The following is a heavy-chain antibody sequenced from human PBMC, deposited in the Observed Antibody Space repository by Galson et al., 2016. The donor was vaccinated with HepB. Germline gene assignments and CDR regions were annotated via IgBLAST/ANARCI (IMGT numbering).Heavy chain of an antibody. V-gene: IGHV3-48*02. CDR3: AKPFLSSGLYYFDY. Sequence: SLRLSCAASGFTFTNNIMSWVRQAPGKGLEWLSHISGGSSTIYYADSVKGRFTVSRDNAKNSLYLQMNSLRDDDTAVYYCAKPFLSSGLYYFDYWGRGTLVTVSS. CDR2: ISGGSSTI. CDR1: GFTFTNNI. D-gene: IGHD6-19*01. J-gene: IGHJ4*02.